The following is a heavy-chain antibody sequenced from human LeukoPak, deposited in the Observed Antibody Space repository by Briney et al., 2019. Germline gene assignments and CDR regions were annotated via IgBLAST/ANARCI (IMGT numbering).Heavy chain of an antibody. CDR2: ISGGGVAM. D-gene: IGHD1-14*01. Sequence: GGSLRLSCAASGFTFSDYYMTWIRQAPGKGLEWVSYISGGGVAMSYADSVKGRFTISRDSAKKSVYLQTNSLRAEDTAVYFCARGLLVVGSKKGNPGNYWGPGTLVAVSS. V-gene: IGHV3-11*04. J-gene: IGHJ4*02. CDR3: ARGLLVVGSKKGNPGNY. CDR1: GFTFSDYY.